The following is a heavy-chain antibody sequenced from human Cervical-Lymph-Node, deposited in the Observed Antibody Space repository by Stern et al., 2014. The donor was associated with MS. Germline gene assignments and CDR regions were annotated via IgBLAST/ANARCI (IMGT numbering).Heavy chain of an antibody. V-gene: IGHV3-74*02. D-gene: IGHD6-6*01. CDR3: ARGGRSSSLDY. J-gene: IGHJ4*02. CDR2: MDGNGIIR. CDR1: GLTFSTSF. Sequence: VQLVESGGGLVQPGGSLRLSCEASGLTFSTSFMHWVRQAPGKGLVRFSRMDGNGIIRTYADSVRGRFIISRDNAKNTLYLQMNSLRAEDTAVYYCARGGRSSSLDYWGQGTLVTVSS.